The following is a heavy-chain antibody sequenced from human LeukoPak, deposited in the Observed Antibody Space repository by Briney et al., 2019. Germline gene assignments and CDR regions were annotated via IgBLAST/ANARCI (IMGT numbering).Heavy chain of an antibody. CDR2: ISYDGSHK. D-gene: IGHD4-17*01. CDR3: AKGARGDTVTSIVGLNWFDP. Sequence: GRSLRLSCAASGITFRSYGMYWVRQAPGKGLEWVAVISYDGSHKYYADSVKGRFSISRDNSKNTLYLQMNSLRADDTAVYYCAKGARGDTVTSIVGLNWFDPWGQGTLVTVSS. J-gene: IGHJ5*02. CDR1: GITFRSYG. V-gene: IGHV3-30*18.